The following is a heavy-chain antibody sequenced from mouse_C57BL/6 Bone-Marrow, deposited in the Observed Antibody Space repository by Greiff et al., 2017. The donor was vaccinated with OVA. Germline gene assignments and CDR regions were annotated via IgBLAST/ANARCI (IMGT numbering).Heavy chain of an antibody. D-gene: IGHD4-1*01. CDR2: INYDGSST. CDR1: GFTFSDYY. CDR3: ARDTTGTGAMDY. J-gene: IGHJ4*01. V-gene: IGHV5-16*01. Sequence: EVQLVESEGGLVQPGSSMKLSCTASGFTFSDYYMAWVRQVPEKGLEWVANINYDGSSTYYLDSLKSRFIISRDNAKNILYLQMSSLKSEDTATYYCARDTTGTGAMDYWGQGTSVTVSS.